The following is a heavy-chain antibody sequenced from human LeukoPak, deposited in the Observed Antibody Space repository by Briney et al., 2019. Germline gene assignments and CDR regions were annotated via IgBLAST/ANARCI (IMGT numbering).Heavy chain of an antibody. CDR2: IYTSGST. CDR1: GGSISSYY. CDR3: ARHDSSGFDAFDT. Sequence: PSETLSLTCTVSGGSISSYYWSWIRQPPGKGLEWIEYIYTSGSTNYNPSLKSRVTISVDTSKNQFSLKLSSVTAADTAVYYCARHDSSGFDAFDTWGQGTMVTVSS. D-gene: IGHD3-22*01. V-gene: IGHV4-4*09. J-gene: IGHJ3*02.